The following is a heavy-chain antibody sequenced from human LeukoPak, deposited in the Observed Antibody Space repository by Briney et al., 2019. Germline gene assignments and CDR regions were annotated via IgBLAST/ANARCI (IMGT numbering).Heavy chain of an antibody. CDR2: IYPGDSDT. J-gene: IGHJ4*02. CDR1: GYSFTSYW. CDR3: ARAASSYYDSSGYFDY. Sequence: GESLKISCKGSGYSFTSYWIGWVRQMPGKGLEWMGIIYPGDSDTRYSPSFQGQVTISADKSISTAYLQWSSLKASDTAMYYCARAASSYYDSSGYFDYWGQGTLVTVSS. V-gene: IGHV5-51*01. D-gene: IGHD3-22*01.